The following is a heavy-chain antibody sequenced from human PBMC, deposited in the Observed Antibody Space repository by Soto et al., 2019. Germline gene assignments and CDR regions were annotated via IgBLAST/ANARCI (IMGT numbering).Heavy chain of an antibody. V-gene: IGHV1-2*02. J-gene: IGHJ5*02. CDR1: GFSFAGYY. Sequence: ASVKVSCKASGFSFAGYYIHWLRQAPGQGLEWMGWINAHSGGTEYAQKFQGRVTLTRDTSIATAYLTLTSLTSDDTALYYCAKDLTRQLAYWLDPWGQGTQVTVSS. CDR2: INAHSGGT. CDR3: AKDLTRQLAYWLDP. D-gene: IGHD6-6*01.